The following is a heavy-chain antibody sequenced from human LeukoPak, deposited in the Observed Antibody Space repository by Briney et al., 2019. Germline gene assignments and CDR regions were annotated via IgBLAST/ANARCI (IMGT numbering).Heavy chain of an antibody. CDR2: ISGSGGST. CDR1: GFTFIIYA. D-gene: IGHD5-12*01. J-gene: IGHJ4*02. Sequence: GSLRLSCAASGFTFIIYALSWVRQAPGKGLEWVSSISGSGGSTYYADSVKGRFTISRDNSKNTLYLQMNSLRDEDTAIYYCAKAPCGGYASRIDYWGQGTLVTVSS. V-gene: IGHV3-23*01. CDR3: AKAPCGGYASRIDY.